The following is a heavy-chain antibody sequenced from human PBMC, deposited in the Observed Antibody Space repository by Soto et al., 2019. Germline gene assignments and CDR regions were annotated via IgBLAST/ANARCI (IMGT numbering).Heavy chain of an antibody. CDR2: ISYDGSNK. CDR1: GFTFSSYA. CDR3: ASGRSTDYGMDV. Sequence: ESVGGVVQPGRSLRLSCAASGFTFSSYAMHWVRQAPGKGLEWVAVISYDGSNKYYADSVKGRFTISRDNSKNTLYLQMNSLRAEDTAVYYCASGRSTDYGMDVWGQGTTVTVSS. V-gene: IGHV3-30-3*01. J-gene: IGHJ6*02.